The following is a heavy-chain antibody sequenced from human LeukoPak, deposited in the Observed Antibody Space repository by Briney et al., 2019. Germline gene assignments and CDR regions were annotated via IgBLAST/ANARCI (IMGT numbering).Heavy chain of an antibody. CDR2: ISWDSGSQ. CDR1: GFSLEDYA. Sequence: GRSLRLSCVGSGFSLEDYAMHWVRQVPGKGLEWVSSISWDSGSQAYTDSVKGRFTISRDNDKNSLYLQMNSLRLEDTAFYYCIKDMGFDLLKDAFHVWGRGTLVTVSS. D-gene: IGHD3-9*01. J-gene: IGHJ3*01. CDR3: IKDMGFDLLKDAFHV. V-gene: IGHV3-9*01.